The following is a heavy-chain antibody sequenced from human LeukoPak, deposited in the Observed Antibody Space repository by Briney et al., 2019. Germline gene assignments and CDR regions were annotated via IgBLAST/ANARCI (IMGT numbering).Heavy chain of an antibody. V-gene: IGHV3-66*01. J-gene: IGHJ4*02. CDR2: IYLDGRA. Sequence: GGSLRLSCAAAGFAVSSKYMNWVRQAPGKGLEWVTVIYLDGRADYADSVKGRFTISSDNSKNTVYLQMNSLKDEDTAVYYCARDAETSLANWGQGTLVTVSP. CDR3: ARDAETSLAN. D-gene: IGHD5-24*01. CDR1: GFAVSSKY.